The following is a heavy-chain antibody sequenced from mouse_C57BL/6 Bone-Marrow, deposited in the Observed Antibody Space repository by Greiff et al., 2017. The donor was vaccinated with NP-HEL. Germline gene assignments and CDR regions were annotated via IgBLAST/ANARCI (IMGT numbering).Heavy chain of an antibody. Sequence: VQGVESGAELARPGASVKLSCKASGYTFTSYGISWVKQRPGQGLEWIGEIYPRSGNTYYNEKFKGKATLTADKSSSTAYMELRSLTSEDSAVYFCAREEVVASFDYWGQGTTLTVSS. D-gene: IGHD1-1*01. V-gene: IGHV1-81*01. J-gene: IGHJ2*01. CDR2: IYPRSGNT. CDR3: AREEVVASFDY. CDR1: GYTFTSYG.